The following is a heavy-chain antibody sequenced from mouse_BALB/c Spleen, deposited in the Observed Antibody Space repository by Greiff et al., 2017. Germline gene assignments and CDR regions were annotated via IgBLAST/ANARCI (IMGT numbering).Heavy chain of an antibody. Sequence: VQLQESGAELARPGASVKMSCKASGYTFTSYTMHWVKQRPGQGLEWIGYINPSSGYTNYNQKFKDKATLTADKSSSTAYMQLSSLTSEDSAVYYCARFPVVAKGVDYAMDYWGQGTSVTVSS. D-gene: IGHD1-1*01. V-gene: IGHV1-4*01. CDR3: ARFPVVAKGVDYAMDY. J-gene: IGHJ4*01. CDR2: INPSSGYT. CDR1: GYTFTSYT.